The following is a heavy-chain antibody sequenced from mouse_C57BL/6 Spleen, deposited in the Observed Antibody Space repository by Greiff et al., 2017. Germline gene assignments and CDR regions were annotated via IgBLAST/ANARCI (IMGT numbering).Heavy chain of an antibody. CDR1: GYTFTSYT. V-gene: IGHV1-4*01. CDR2: INPSSGYT. D-gene: IGHD1-1*01. CDR3: SRWTGYGRSYDWYFDV. J-gene: IGHJ1*03. Sequence: QVQLKQSGAELARPGASVKMSCKASGYTFTSYTMHWVKQRPGQGLEWIGYINPSSGYTKYNQKFKDKATLTADKSSSTAYMQLSSLTSEDSAVYYRSRWTGYGRSYDWYFDVGGTGTTVTVSS.